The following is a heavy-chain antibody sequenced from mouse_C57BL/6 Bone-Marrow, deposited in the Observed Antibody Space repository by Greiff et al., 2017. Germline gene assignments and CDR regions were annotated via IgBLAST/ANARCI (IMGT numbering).Heavy chain of an antibody. CDR3: THYYYGSYYFDY. CDR2: IDPENGDT. V-gene: IGHV14-4*01. CDR1: GFNIKDDY. J-gene: IGHJ2*01. D-gene: IGHD1-1*01. Sequence: VHVKQSGAELVRPGASVKLSCTASGFNIKDDYMHWVKQRPEQGLEWIGWIDPENGDTEYASKFQGKATITADTSSNTAYLQLSILTSEDTAVYYCTHYYYGSYYFDYWGQGTTLTVSS.